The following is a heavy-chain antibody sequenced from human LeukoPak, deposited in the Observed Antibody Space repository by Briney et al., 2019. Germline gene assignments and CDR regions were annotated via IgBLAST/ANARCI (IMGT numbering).Heavy chain of an antibody. J-gene: IGHJ5*02. CDR3: ARGGYCSSTSCPNSNWFDP. D-gene: IGHD2-2*01. CDR1: GGSISSYY. CDR2: IYYSGST. Sequence: PSETLSLTCTVSGGSISSYYWSWIRQPPGKGLEWIGYIYYSGSTNYNPSLKSRVTISVDTSKNQFSLKLSSVTAADTAVYYCARGGYCSSTSCPNSNWFDPWGQGTLVTVSS. V-gene: IGHV4-59*12.